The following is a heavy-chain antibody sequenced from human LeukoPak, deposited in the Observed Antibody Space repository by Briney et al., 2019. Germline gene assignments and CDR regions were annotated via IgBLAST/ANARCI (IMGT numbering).Heavy chain of an antibody. V-gene: IGHV3-21*01. CDR2: ISSTSNYI. D-gene: IGHD5-18*01. CDR1: GFTFSSYS. J-gene: IGHJ4*02. Sequence: GGSLRLSCAASGFTFSSYSMNWVRQAPGKGLEWVSSISSTSNYIYYADSVKGRFTISRDNATTSLYLQMNSLRAEDTAVYYCARDDRYSYGYSQSGHFDYWGQGILVTVSS. CDR3: ARDDRYSYGYSQSGHFDY.